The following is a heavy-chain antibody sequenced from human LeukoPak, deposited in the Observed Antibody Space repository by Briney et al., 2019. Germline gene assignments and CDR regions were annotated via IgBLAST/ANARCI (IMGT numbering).Heavy chain of an antibody. J-gene: IGHJ6*02. CDR2: ISGSGGST. CDR3: AKDRGSWYGDYYYGMDV. D-gene: IGHD6-13*01. CDR1: GFTFSSYA. V-gene: IGHV3-23*01. Sequence: GGSLRLSCAASGFTFSSYAMSWVRQAPGKGLEWVSAISGSGGSTYYADSVKGRFTISRDNSKNTLYLQMNSLRAEDTAVYYCAKDRGSWYGDYYYGMDVWGQGTTVTVSS.